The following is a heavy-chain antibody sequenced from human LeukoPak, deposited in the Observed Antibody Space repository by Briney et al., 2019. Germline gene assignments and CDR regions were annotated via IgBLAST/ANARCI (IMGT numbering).Heavy chain of an antibody. V-gene: IGHV3-64D*06. CDR2: ISINGGST. Sequence: GGSLRLSCSASGTAFRTYAMRWVRQPPGKGLYYVSAISINGGSTYYADSVRGRFTISRDNSKNTLYLQMSSLRPDDTAVYYCVRTYDENPLGWFDPWGQGTLVTVSS. J-gene: IGHJ5*02. D-gene: IGHD5-12*01. CDR3: VRTYDENPLGWFDP. CDR1: GTAFRTYA.